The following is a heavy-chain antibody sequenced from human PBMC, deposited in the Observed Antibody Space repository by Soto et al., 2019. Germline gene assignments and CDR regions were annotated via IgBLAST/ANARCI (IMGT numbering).Heavy chain of an antibody. Sequence: SETLSLTCAFYCGSANGYYWNWIRQPPGKGLEWIGEINHTGGTHYSPSLKSRVTMSVDTSKNQFSLRLSSVTAADTAIYYCATRITVFGLLIPPFDPWGQGTQVTVSS. J-gene: IGHJ5*02. CDR2: INHTGGT. V-gene: IGHV4-34*01. CDR3: ATRITVFGLLIPPFDP. D-gene: IGHD3-3*01. CDR1: CGSANGYY.